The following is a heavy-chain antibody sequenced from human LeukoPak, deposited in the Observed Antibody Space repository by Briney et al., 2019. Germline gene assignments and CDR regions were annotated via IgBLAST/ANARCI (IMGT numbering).Heavy chain of an antibody. CDR2: IYYSGST. J-gene: IGHJ3*02. CDR3: AREVGVRYFDLADAFDI. V-gene: IGHV4-59*01. D-gene: IGHD3-9*01. Sequence: SETLSLTCTVSGGSISSYYWSWIRQPPGKGLKWIGYIYYSGSTNYNPSLKSRVTISVDTSKNQFSLKLSSVTAADTAVYYCAREVGVRYFDLADAFDIWGQGTMVTVSS. CDR1: GGSISSYY.